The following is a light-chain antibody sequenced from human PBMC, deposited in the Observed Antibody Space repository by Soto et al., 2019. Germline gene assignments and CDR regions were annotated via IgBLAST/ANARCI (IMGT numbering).Light chain of an antibody. J-gene: IGKJ3*01. CDR2: GAS. Sequence: EIVMTQSPATLSVSPGERATLSCRASQSISSNLAWYQQKPGQAPRLLIYGASTRATGIPATFSGSGSGTEFTITISSLQSEDFAVYYCQQYNNWPFTFGPGNKVDI. CDR1: QSISSN. V-gene: IGKV3-15*01. CDR3: QQYNNWPFT.